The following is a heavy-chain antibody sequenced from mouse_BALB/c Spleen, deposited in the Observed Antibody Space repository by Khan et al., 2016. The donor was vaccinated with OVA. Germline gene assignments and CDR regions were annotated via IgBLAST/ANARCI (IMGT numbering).Heavy chain of an antibody. CDR2: ISSGGDNI. D-gene: IGHD1-1*01. CDR1: GFTFSTYA. J-gene: IGHJ3*01. CDR3: ARHNYGPFAY. V-gene: IGHV5-9-3*01. Sequence: EVELVEPGGDLVKPGGSLKLSCSASGFTFSTYAMSWVRQTPEKRLEWVATISSGGDNIFYTDSVKGRFTISRDSAKSTLYMHMSSLRSEDTAMYYCARHNYGPFAYWGQGTLVTVSA.